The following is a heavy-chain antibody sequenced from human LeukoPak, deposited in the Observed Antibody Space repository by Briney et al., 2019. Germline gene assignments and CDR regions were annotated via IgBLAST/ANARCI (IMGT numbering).Heavy chain of an antibody. CDR1: GGSISSYY. Sequence: SETLSLTCTVSGGSISSYYWSWIRQPPGKGLEWIGYIYYSGSTIYNPSLKSRVTISVDTSKNQFSLKLSSVTAADTAVYYCARDRSGYYDSSGYYHVFDYWGQGTLVTVSS. CDR2: IYYSGST. V-gene: IGHV4-59*01. J-gene: IGHJ4*02. D-gene: IGHD3-22*01. CDR3: ARDRSGYYDSSGYYHVFDY.